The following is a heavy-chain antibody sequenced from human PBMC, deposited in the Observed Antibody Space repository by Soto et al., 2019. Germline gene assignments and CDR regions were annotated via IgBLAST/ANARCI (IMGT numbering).Heavy chain of an antibody. CDR3: ARSRGYNHIDS. V-gene: IGHV3-74*01. J-gene: IGHJ4*02. Sequence: GGSLRLSCAASGFTFSMSWVHWVRQAPGKGLVWVSRINGDGSRSGYADLVKGRFTISRDNAKNTLYLQMNSLRADDTAIYYCARSRGYNHIDSWGQGTGVTVSS. D-gene: IGHD3-10*01. CDR2: INGDGSRS. CDR1: GFTFSMSW.